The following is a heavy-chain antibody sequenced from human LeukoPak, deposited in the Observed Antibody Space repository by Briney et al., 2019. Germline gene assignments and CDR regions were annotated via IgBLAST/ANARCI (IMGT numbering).Heavy chain of an antibody. Sequence: GGSLRLSCAASGLTFSSYEMNWVRQAPGKGLEWVSYISSSGSTIYYADSVKGRFTISRDNAKNSLYLQMNSLRAEDTAVYYCARDGGYSYGHAFDIWGQGTMVTVSS. J-gene: IGHJ3*02. CDR2: ISSSGSTI. V-gene: IGHV3-48*03. CDR1: GLTFSSYE. CDR3: ARDGGYSYGHAFDI. D-gene: IGHD5-18*01.